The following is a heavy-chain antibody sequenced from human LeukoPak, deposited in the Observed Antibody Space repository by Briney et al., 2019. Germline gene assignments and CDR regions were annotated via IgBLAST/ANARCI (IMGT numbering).Heavy chain of an antibody. D-gene: IGHD3-10*01. CDR1: GFIFSNNY. CDR3: ARQPYGSGDV. CDR2: IYSDGTT. V-gene: IGHV3-66*04. J-gene: IGHJ6*02. Sequence: XGSLRLSCAASGFIFSNNYMSWVRQAPGKGLEWVSLIYSDGTTSYAPSVNGRFTISRDNSKNTLSLQMNSLRAEDTALYYCARQPYGSGDVWGQGTTVTVSS.